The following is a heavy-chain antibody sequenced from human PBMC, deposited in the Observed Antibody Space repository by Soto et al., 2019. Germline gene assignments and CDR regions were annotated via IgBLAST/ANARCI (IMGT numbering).Heavy chain of an antibody. J-gene: IGHJ5*02. CDR2: IYYSGST. V-gene: IGHV4-39*07. CDR3: ARGGLRGSGSYYMVRFPWFDP. CDR1: GGSISSSSYY. Sequence: SETLSLTCIVSGGSISSSSYYWGWIRQPPGKGLEWIGSIYYSGSTYYNPSLKSRVTISVDTSKNQFSLKLSSVTAADTAVYYCARGGLRGSGSYYMVRFPWFDPWGQGTLVTVSS. D-gene: IGHD3-10*01.